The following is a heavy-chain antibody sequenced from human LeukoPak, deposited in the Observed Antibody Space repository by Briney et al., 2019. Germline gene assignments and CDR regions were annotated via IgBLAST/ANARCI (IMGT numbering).Heavy chain of an antibody. CDR1: GGSISSYY. V-gene: IGHV4-59*01. J-gene: IGHJ4*02. CDR3: ARFDYGDSAGRAGPLNF. CDR2: RHYSGSF. Sequence: SETLSLTCSVSGGSISSYYWSWIRQPPGKGLEWIGYRHYSGSFNYSPSLKSRAIISLDTSKNQFSLRLSSVTAADTAVYYCARFDYGDSAGRAGPLNFWGQGTLVTVSS. D-gene: IGHD4-17*01.